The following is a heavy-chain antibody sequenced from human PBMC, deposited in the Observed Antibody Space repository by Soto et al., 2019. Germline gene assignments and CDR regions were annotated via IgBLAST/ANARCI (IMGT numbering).Heavy chain of an antibody. V-gene: IGHV3-66*01. D-gene: IGHD2-15*01. CDR1: GFTVSSNY. CDR2: IYSGGST. Sequence: GGSLRLSCAASGFTVSSNYMSWVRQAPGKGLEWVSVIYSGGSTYYADSVKGRFTISRDNSKNTLYLQMNSLRAEDTAVYYCARDWEDIVVVVAATRYYYYMDVWGKGTTVTVSS. J-gene: IGHJ6*03. CDR3: ARDWEDIVVVVAATRYYYYMDV.